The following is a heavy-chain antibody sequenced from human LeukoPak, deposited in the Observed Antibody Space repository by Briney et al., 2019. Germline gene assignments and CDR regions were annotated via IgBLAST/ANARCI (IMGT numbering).Heavy chain of an antibody. CDR3: ARGYYGSGSSYYYYYMDV. CDR2: TYYRSIWYN. J-gene: IGHJ6*03. Sequence: QTLTLTCAISGDSVSSNSAPWNWIRQSPSRGLDWLGRTYYRSIWYNDYAVSVKSRIRINPDNSKNQFSLQLNAVTPEDTAVYYCARGYYGSGSSYYYYYMDVWGKGTTVSVSS. D-gene: IGHD3-10*01. V-gene: IGHV6-1*01. CDR1: GDSVSSNSAP.